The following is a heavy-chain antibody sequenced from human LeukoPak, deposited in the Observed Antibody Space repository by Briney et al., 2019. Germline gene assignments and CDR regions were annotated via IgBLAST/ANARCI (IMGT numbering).Heavy chain of an antibody. Sequence: SSGSTIYYADSVKGRFTISRDNAKNSLYLQMNSLRAEDTAVYYCARLRYFDWSVYYYGM. J-gene: IGHJ6*01. V-gene: IGHV3-48*03. CDR2: SSGSTI. D-gene: IGHD3-9*01. CDR3: ARLRYFDWSVYYYGM.